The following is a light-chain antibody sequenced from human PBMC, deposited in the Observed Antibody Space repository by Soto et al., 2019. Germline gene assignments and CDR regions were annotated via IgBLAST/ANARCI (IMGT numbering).Light chain of an antibody. CDR2: DAS. V-gene: IGKV3-20*01. CDR1: QSVSATY. Sequence: IVLTQSPDTLSLSPGERATLSCRASQSVSATYLAWYQQKRGQAPRLLIYDASSRATGIPDRFTGSGSGTDFTLTISRLEPEDFAVYYWQQYGTFLSVGPGTKVDMK. J-gene: IGKJ3*01. CDR3: QQYGTFLS.